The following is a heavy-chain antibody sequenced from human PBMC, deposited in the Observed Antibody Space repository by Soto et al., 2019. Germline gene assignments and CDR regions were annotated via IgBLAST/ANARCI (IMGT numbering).Heavy chain of an antibody. D-gene: IGHD6-13*01. CDR3: GRGGGGRWYSGDY. Sequence: QVQLVQSGAEVKKPGASVKVSCKASGYTFTNYHIHWVRQATGQGLEWMGWMNPNSGDTDYAQKFQGRVTMTRDTPITAAYMELRGLRSVDPAVYYCGRGGGGRWYSGDYWGQGTLVTVSS. J-gene: IGHJ4*02. CDR1: GYTFTNYH. V-gene: IGHV1-8*01. CDR2: MNPNSGDT.